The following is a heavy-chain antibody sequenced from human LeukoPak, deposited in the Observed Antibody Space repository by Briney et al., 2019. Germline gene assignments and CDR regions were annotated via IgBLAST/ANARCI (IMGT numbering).Heavy chain of an antibody. V-gene: IGHV1-46*01. CDR3: ARSYSSSSPDDY. J-gene: IGHJ4*02. Sequence: ASVKVSCKASGYTFTNYYMHWVRQAPGQGLEWMGIINPSGGSTTYAQKFQGRVTMTRDTSTSTVHMDLSSLRSEDTAFYYCARSYSSSSPDDYWGQGTLVTVSS. CDR1: GYTFTNYY. CDR2: INPSGGST. D-gene: IGHD6-6*01.